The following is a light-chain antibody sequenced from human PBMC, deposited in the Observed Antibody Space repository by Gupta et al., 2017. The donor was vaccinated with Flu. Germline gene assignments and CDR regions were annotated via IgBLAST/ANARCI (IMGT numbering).Light chain of an antibody. Sequence: VTLGQPASISCRSSQGLVYSDGNTYLHWFQKRPGQSPRRLIYQVSYRDSGVPDRCSGRGSGTDFTLKISRVEAEDVGIYFCMQGAHWPWAFGQGTKVEIK. CDR1: QGLVYSDGNTY. J-gene: IGKJ1*01. V-gene: IGKV2-30*01. CDR2: QVS. CDR3: MQGAHWPWA.